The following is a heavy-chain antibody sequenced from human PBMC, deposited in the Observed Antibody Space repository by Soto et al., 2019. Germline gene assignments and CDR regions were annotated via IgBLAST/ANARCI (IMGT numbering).Heavy chain of an antibody. CDR2: INPNSGGT. D-gene: IGHD2-2*02. Sequence: GASVKVSCKASGYTFTGYYMHWVRQAPGQGLEWMGWINPNSGGTNYAQKFQGRVTMTRDTSISTAYMELSRLRSDDTAAYYCARGASFRYCSSTSCYTHRSYYYYGMDVWGQGTTVTVSS. J-gene: IGHJ6*02. CDR3: ARGASFRYCSSTSCYTHRSYYYYGMDV. V-gene: IGHV1-2*02. CDR1: GYTFTGYY.